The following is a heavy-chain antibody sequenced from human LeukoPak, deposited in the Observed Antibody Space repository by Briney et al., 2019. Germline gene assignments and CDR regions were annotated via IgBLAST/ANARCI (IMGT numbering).Heavy chain of an antibody. CDR3: ARGGYQLPYGPWRANWFDP. V-gene: IGHV4-38-2*01. J-gene: IGHJ5*02. Sequence: SETLSLTCGVSTYSINSDEFWAWLRQPPGKGLEWIASVALGGGTHYNPSLKSRVTISVDTSKNQFSLKLSSVTAADTAVYYCARGGYQLPYGPWRANWFDPWGQGTLVTVSS. CDR1: TYSINSDEF. CDR2: VALGGGT. D-gene: IGHD2-2*01.